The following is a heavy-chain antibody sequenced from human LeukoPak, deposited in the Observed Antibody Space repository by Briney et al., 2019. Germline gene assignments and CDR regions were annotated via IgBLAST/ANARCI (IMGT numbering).Heavy chain of an antibody. V-gene: IGHV4-39*07. CDR1: GGSISSSSYY. J-gene: IGHJ4*02. CDR3: ARLSGRGVYYGSGSYYGNHPLDY. CDR2: IYYSGST. Sequence: SETLSLTCTVSGGSISSSSYYWGWIRQPPGKGLEWIGSIYYSGSTNYNPSLKSRVTISVDTSKNQFSLKLSSVTAADTAVYYCARLSGRGVYYGSGSYYGNHPLDYWGQGTLVTVSS. D-gene: IGHD3-10*01.